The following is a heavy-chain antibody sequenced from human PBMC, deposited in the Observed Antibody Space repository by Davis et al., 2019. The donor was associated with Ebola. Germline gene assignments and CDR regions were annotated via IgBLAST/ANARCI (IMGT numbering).Heavy chain of an antibody. V-gene: IGHV3-48*02. CDR2: IGRYGKNI. J-gene: IGHJ4*02. Sequence: GGSLRLSCAASGFSFGYYGMNWVRQAPGKGLEWISFIGRYGKNIHYADSVRGRFTVSRDDDKKFLFLHMNNLRDEDTAVYYCARDSGTVFDIVTTNPYFDNWGQGSLVAVSS. CDR3: ARDSGTVFDIVTTNPYFDN. D-gene: IGHD3-10*01. CDR1: GFSFGYYG.